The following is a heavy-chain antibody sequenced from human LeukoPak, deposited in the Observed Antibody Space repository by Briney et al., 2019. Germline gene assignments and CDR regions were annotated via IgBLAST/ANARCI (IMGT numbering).Heavy chain of an antibody. CDR2: IYYSGST. D-gene: IGHD3-22*01. Sequence: SETLSLTCTVSGDSISSYYWSWIRQPPGKGLEWIGYIYYSGSTNYNPYLKSRVTISVDTSKNQFSLRLSSVTAADTAMYYCARGVPIYDSSGYYYLFDHWGQGTLVTVSS. CDR3: ARGVPIYDSSGYYYLFDH. V-gene: IGHV4-59*01. CDR1: GDSISSYY. J-gene: IGHJ4*02.